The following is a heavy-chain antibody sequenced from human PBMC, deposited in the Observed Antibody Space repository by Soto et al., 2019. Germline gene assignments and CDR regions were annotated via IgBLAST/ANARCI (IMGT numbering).Heavy chain of an antibody. CDR2: IYYSGST. D-gene: IGHD2-15*01. CDR1: GGSISSYY. Sequence: QVQLQESGPGLVKPSETLSLTCTVSGGSISSYYWSWIRQPPGKGLEWIGYIYYSGSTNYNPSLKSRVTISVDTSKNQFSLKLSSVTAADTAVYYCARRWGRNSDYWGQGTLVTVSS. V-gene: IGHV4-59*08. J-gene: IGHJ4*02. CDR3: ARRWGRNSDY.